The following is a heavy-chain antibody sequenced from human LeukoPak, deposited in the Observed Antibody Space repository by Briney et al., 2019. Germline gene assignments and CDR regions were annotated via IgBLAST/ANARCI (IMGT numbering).Heavy chain of an antibody. J-gene: IGHJ4*02. CDR1: GYTFTGYY. CDR3: ARGYCSSTSCYDWIQLWLNFDY. CDR2: INPNSGGT. V-gene: IGHV1-2*02. Sequence: ASVKVSCKASGYTFTGYYMHWVRQAPGQGLEWMGWINPNSGGTNYAQKFQGRVTMTRDTSISTAYMELSRLRSDDTAVYYCARGYCSSTSCYDWIQLWLNFDYWGQGTLVTVSS. D-gene: IGHD2-2*01.